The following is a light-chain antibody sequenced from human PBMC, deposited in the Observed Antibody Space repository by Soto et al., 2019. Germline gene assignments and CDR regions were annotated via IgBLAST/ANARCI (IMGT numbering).Light chain of an antibody. CDR3: CSYGGSFPYV. CDR2: EVN. V-gene: IGLV2-8*01. Sequence: SALTQPPSASGSPGQSVAISCTGTSSDVGGYNYVSWYQQHPGKAPKLMIYEVNKRPSGVPDRFSGSKSGNTASLTISGLQAEDEADFYCCSYGGSFPYVFGTGTKLTVX. CDR1: SSDVGGYNY. J-gene: IGLJ1*01.